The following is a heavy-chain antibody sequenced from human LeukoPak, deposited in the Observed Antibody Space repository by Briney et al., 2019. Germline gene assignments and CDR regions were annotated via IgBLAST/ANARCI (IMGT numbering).Heavy chain of an antibody. V-gene: IGHV6-1*01. J-gene: IGHJ4*02. CDR2: ECSGSKWYN. Sequence: SQTLSLKCDISADTDSSPTAAWTWIRRSPSRGLPWLRRECSGSKWYNDYAVSMKSRILINPDTFKNQFSLQLNSVTPDDTAVYYCARDVCGYDYWGQGTLVTVSS. CDR1: ADTDSSPTAA. CDR3: ARDVCGYDY. D-gene: IGHD5-18*01.